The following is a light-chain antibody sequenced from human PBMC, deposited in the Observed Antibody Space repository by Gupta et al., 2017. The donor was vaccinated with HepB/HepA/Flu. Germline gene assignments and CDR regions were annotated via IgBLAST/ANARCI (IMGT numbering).Light chain of an antibody. CDR3: QQKENSPHT. V-gene: IGKV1-39*01. CDR2: DAS. CDR1: QSISSH. Sequence: DIQMTQSPSSLSASVGDRVTITCRASQSISSHLNWYQQTPGKAPKVLIYDASTSQSGVPSRFSGRASGTDFTLTISMLHPEDFASYYCQQKENSPHTFGLGTKMEIK. J-gene: IGKJ2*01.